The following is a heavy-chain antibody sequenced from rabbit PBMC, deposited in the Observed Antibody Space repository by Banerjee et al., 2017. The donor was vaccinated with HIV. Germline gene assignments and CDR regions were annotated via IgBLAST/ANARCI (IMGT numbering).Heavy chain of an antibody. Sequence: QEQLKETGGDLVKPGASLTLTCTASGFSFSKKYVMCWVRQAPGKGLEWIGCIYTGSGSTYYANWAKGRFTITQTSSTTVTLQMTSLTAADTATYFCARNYAVYGDPFNLWGPGTLVTVS. CDR2: IYTGSGST. J-gene: IGHJ4*01. CDR3: ARNYAVYGDPFNL. CDR1: GFSFSKKYV. V-gene: IGHV1S45*01. D-gene: IGHD2-1*01.